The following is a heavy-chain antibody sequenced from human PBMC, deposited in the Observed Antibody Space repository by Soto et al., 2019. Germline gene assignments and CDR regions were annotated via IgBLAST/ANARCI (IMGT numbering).Heavy chain of an antibody. CDR2: IYHSGST. CDR1: GGSISSGCYS. V-gene: IGHV4-30-2*01. Sequence: TPSLTCAVSGGSISSGCYSWRWHRPPPGKGLEWIGYIYHSGSTYYNPSLKSRVTISVDRSKNQFSLKLSSVTAADTAVYYCARAGRVVTGAFDIWGQGTMVTVS. CDR3: ARAGRVVTGAFDI. D-gene: IGHD3-3*01. J-gene: IGHJ3*02.